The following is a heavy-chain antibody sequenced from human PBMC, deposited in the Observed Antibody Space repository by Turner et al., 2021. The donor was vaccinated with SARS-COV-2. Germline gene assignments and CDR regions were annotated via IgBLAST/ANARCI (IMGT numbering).Heavy chain of an antibody. CDR2: INSDGSST. Sequence: EVPLVESGGGLVPPGGSLRLTCAASGFTFSSYWMHWVRQDPGNGLVWVSLINSDGSSTTYADSVNGRFTISRDNAKNMLYLQMHSLRAEYTAVYYCARVGIAAAGPTFYYYFYGMDVWGQGTTVTVSS. V-gene: IGHV3-74*01. CDR1: GFTFSSYW. CDR3: ARVGIAAAGPTFYYYFYGMDV. J-gene: IGHJ6*02. D-gene: IGHD6-13*01.